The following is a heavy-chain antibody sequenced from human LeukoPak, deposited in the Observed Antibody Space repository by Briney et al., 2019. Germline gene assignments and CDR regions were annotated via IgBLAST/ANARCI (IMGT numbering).Heavy chain of an antibody. D-gene: IGHD3-16*01. J-gene: IGHJ4*02. CDR2: ISGSGGST. CDR1: GFTFSSYA. CDR3: AKGILMITFGEAYFDY. V-gene: IGHV3-23*01. Sequence: GGSLRLSCAASGFTFSSYAMSWGRQAPGKGLEWVSAISGSGGSTYYADSENGRSTTSRDNSKNTLYLQMNSLTADDTAVYYCAKGILMITFGEAYFDYWGQGTLVTVSS.